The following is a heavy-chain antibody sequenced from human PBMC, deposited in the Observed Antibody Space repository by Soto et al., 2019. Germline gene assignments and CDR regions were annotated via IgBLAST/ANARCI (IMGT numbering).Heavy chain of an antibody. CDR2: IYLDGRT. Sequence: QVQLQESGPGLVQPSGTLSLTCTISGGSIIRLSWWSWVRQPPGKGLEWIGEIYLDGRTNYNPSLKSRVTMSVDRPKDQFSLKLSSVTAADTAVYYCARWAETTYFDYWGQGILVTVSS. CDR3: ARWAETTYFDY. CDR1: GGSIIRLSW. V-gene: IGHV4-4*02. D-gene: IGHD1-7*01. J-gene: IGHJ4*02.